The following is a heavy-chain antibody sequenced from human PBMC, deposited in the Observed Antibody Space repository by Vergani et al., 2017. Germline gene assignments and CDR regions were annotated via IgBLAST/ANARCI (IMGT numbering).Heavy chain of an antibody. CDR1: GTSVSSGTHY. Sequence: QVQLQESGPGLVRPSETLSLTCSVPGTSVSSGTHYWNWIRQPADKTLEWIGRIYTSGSTDYNPTLRSRITLSLVRSTNQVSLKVSSVTAADTAVYFCARDTAVADDVFDLWGQGTLVSVSA. CDR3: ARDTAVADDVFDL. J-gene: IGHJ3*01. D-gene: IGHD6-19*01. V-gene: IGHV4-61*02. CDR2: IYTSGST.